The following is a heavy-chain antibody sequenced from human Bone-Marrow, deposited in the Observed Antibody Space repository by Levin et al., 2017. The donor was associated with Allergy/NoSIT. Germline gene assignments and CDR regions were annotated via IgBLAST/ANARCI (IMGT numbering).Heavy chain of an antibody. CDR3: ARDYYGDYINWFDP. CDR2: ISYDGSNK. J-gene: IGHJ5*02. D-gene: IGHD4-17*01. CDR1: GFTFSSYA. V-gene: IGHV3-30-3*01. Sequence: GESLKISCAASGFTFSSYAMHWVRQAPGKGLEWVAVISYDGSNKYYADSVKGRFTISRDNSKNTLYLQMNSLRAEDTAVYYCARDYYGDYINWFDPWGQGTLVTVSS.